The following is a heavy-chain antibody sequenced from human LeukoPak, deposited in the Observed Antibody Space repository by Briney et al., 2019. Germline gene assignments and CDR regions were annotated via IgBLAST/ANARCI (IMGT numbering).Heavy chain of an antibody. CDR2: ISRSSSYI. D-gene: IGHD6-13*01. CDR1: GFTFSSYS. J-gene: IGHJ4*02. Sequence: GGSLRLSCAASGFTFSSYSMNWVRQAPGKGLEWVSSISRSSSYIYYADSVKGRFTLSRDNAKNSLYLQMNSLRAEDTAVCDCARAGIAATGSDYWGQGTLVTVSS. V-gene: IGHV3-21*01. CDR3: ARAGIAATGSDY.